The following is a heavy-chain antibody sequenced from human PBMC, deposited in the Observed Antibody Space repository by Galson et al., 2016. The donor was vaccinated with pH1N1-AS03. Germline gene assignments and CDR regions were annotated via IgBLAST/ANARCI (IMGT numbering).Heavy chain of an antibody. CDR1: GFTFSSYA. D-gene: IGHD5-18*01. CDR2: ISEAGDDT. V-gene: IGHV3-23*01. J-gene: IGHJ4*02. Sequence: SLRLSCAASGFTFSSYAMSWVRQAPGKGLGWVSHISEAGDDTNYADSVKGRFTISRDNSKSTLHLQMNRLRAEDTAVYYCAKEHGYSYSYGRWGQGTLVTVSP. CDR3: AKEHGYSYSYGR.